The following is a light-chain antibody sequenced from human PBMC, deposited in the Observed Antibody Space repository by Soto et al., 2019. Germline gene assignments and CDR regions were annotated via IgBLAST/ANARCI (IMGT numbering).Light chain of an antibody. V-gene: IGKV1-9*01. Sequence: DIQLPPSPSFISAAVGSTFPINFRASQGISSYLAWYQQKPGKAPKLLIYVASTLLSGVPSRFSGSGSGTDFTLTISSLQPEDFATYYCQQLSIHPLTFGRGPQRAIK. CDR3: QQLSIHPLT. CDR1: QGISSY. J-gene: IGKJ5*01. CDR2: VAS.